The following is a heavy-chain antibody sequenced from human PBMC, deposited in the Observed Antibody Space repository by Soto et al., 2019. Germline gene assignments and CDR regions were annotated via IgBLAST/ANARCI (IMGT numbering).Heavy chain of an antibody. Sequence: SDTLSLTCTVSGGSISSYYWSWIRQPPGKGLEWIGYIYYSGSTNYNPSLKSRVTISVDTSKNQFPLKLSSVTAADTAVYYCARESFYDSGGFHGFDYWGQGTLVTVSS. D-gene: IGHD3-22*01. CDR2: IYYSGST. CDR3: ARESFYDSGGFHGFDY. CDR1: GGSISSYY. J-gene: IGHJ4*02. V-gene: IGHV4-59*01.